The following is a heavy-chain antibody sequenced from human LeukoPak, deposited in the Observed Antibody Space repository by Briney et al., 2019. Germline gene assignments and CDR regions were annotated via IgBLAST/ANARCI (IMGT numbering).Heavy chain of an antibody. CDR1: GDSVSSNSAA. CDR2: TYYRSKWYN. CDR3: ARARDLYYDILTGSPSYYYYMDV. Sequence: SQTLSLTCAISGDSVSSNSAAWNWIRQSPSRGLEWLGRTYYRSKWYNDYAVSVKSRITINPDTSKNQFSLQLNSVTPEDTAVYYCARARDLYYDILTGSPSYYYYMDVWGKGTTVTVSS. J-gene: IGHJ6*03. V-gene: IGHV6-1*01. D-gene: IGHD3-9*01.